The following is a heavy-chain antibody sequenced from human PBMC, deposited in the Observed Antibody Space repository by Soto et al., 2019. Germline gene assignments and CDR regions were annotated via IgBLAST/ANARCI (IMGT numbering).Heavy chain of an antibody. Sequence: SETLSLTCTVSGGSISSGGYYWSWIRQHPGKGLEWIGYIYYSGSTYYNPSLKSRVTISVDTSKNQFSLKLSSVTAADTAVYYCARGTTVTNFDYWGQGTLVTVSS. J-gene: IGHJ4*02. CDR2: IYYSGST. CDR3: ARGTTVTNFDY. V-gene: IGHV4-31*03. CDR1: GGSISSGGYY. D-gene: IGHD4-17*01.